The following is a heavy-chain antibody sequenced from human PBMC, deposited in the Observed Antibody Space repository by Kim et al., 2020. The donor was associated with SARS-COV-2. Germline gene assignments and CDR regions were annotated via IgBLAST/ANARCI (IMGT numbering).Heavy chain of an antibody. Sequence: SVKGRFTISRDNAKNSLYLQMNSLRTEDTALYYCARQPTMTTQLWWYFDLWGRGTLVTVSS. CDR3: ARQPTMTTQLWWYFDL. D-gene: IGHD4-4*01. J-gene: IGHJ2*01. V-gene: IGHV3-9*01.